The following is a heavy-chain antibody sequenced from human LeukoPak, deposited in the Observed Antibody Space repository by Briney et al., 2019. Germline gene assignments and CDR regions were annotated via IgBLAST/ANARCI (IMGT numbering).Heavy chain of an antibody. CDR3: ARDGAPITMIGNWFDP. Sequence: ASVTVSCKASGYTFTSYYMHWVRQAPGQGLEWMGIINPSGGSTSYAQKFQGRVTMTRDMSTSTVYMELSSLRSEDTAVYYCARDGAPITMIGNWFDPWGQGTLVTVSS. D-gene: IGHD3-10*02. J-gene: IGHJ5*02. CDR2: INPSGGST. CDR1: GYTFTSYY. V-gene: IGHV1-46*01.